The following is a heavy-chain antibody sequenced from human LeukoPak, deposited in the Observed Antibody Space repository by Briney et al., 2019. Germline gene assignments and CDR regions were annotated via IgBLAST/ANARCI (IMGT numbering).Heavy chain of an antibody. CDR3: ARRGGSYLRRYFDY. J-gene: IGHJ4*02. V-gene: IGHV4-34*01. D-gene: IGHD1-26*01. Sequence: PSETLSLTCAVYGGSFSGYYWSWIRQPPGKGLEWIGEINHSGSTNYNPSLKSRVTISVDTSKNQFSLKLSSVTAADTAVYYCARRGGSYLRRYFDYWGQGTLVTVSS. CDR1: GGSFSGYY. CDR2: INHSGST.